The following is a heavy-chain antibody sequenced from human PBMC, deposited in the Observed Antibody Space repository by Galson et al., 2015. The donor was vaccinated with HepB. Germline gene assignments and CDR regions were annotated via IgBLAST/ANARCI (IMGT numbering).Heavy chain of an antibody. D-gene: IGHD3-3*01. CDR2: TVLGSGKP. CDR3: AADDITTIL. Sequence: SVKVSCKASGFTFTNSAIQWVRQARGKHLEWIGWTVLGSGKPNYAQKFQERVTITRDMSSTTAYMELRSLRFEDTAVYYCAADDITTILWGQGTLVTVSS. CDR1: GFTFTNSA. J-gene: IGHJ4*02. V-gene: IGHV1-58*02.